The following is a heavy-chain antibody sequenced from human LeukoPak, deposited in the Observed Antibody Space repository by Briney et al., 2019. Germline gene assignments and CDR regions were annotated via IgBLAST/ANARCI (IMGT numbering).Heavy chain of an antibody. CDR2: ISSSSSYI. V-gene: IGHV3-21*01. D-gene: IGHD6-19*01. CDR3: AREGREQWPAPNWFDP. J-gene: IGHJ5*02. Sequence: KPGGSLRLSCAASGFTFSSYSMNWVRQAPGKGLEWVSSISSSSSYIYYADSVKGRFTISRDNAKNPLYLQMNSLRAEDTAVYYCAREGREQWPAPNWFDPWGQGTLVTVSS. CDR1: GFTFSSYS.